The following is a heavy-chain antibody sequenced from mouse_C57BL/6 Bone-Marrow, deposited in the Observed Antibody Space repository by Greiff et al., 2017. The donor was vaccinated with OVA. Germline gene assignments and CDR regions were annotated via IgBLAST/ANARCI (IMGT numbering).Heavy chain of an antibody. CDR1: GYSFTGYY. Sequence: VQLQQSGPELVKPGASVKISCKASGYSFTGYYMNWVKQSPEKSLEWIGEINPSTGGTTYNQKFKAKATLTVDKSSSTAYMQLKSLTSEDSAVYYCASSSGYAWFAYWGQGTLVTVSA. V-gene: IGHV1-42*01. CDR2: INPSTGGT. D-gene: IGHD3-2*02. CDR3: ASSSGYAWFAY. J-gene: IGHJ3*01.